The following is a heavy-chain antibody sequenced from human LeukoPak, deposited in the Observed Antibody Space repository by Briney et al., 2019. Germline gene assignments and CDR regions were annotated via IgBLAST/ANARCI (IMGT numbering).Heavy chain of an antibody. CDR1: GGTFISYA. D-gene: IGHD5-18*01. CDR3: ARDPYHEIVRGYGSAMGH. CDR2: IIPIFGTA. J-gene: IGHJ4*02. V-gene: IGHV1-69*13. Sequence: GASVKVSCKASGGTFISYAISWVRQAPGQGLEWMGGIIPIFGTANYAQKFQGRVTITADESTSTAYMELSSLRSGDTAVYYCARDPYHEIVRGYGSAMGHWGQGTLVTISS.